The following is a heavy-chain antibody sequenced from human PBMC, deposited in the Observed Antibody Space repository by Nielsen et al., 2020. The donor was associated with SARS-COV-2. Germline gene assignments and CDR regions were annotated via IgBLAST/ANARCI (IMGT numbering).Heavy chain of an antibody. V-gene: IGHV5-10-1*01. Sequence: GESLKISCKGSGYSFTSYWISWVRQMPGKGLEWMGRIDPSDSYTNYSPSFQGHVTISADKSISTAYLQWSSLKASDTAMYYCARRGGTCSGNKCYATYYFDYWGQGTLVTVSS. CDR2: IDPSDSYT. CDR3: ARRGGTCSGNKCYATYYFDY. J-gene: IGHJ4*02. D-gene: IGHD2-15*01. CDR1: GYSFTSYW.